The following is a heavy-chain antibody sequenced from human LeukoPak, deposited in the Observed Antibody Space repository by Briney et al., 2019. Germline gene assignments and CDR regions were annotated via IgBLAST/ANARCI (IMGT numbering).Heavy chain of an antibody. V-gene: IGHV4-30-4*01. Sequence: SETLSLTCAVSGGSISSGAYYWSWIRQPPGKGLEWIGYIYYSGSTYYNPSLKSRVTISVDTSKNQFSLKLSSVTAADTAVYYCARDPGYGTDNWYFDLWGRGTLVTVSS. CDR1: GGSISSGAYY. CDR2: IYYSGST. CDR3: ARDPGYGTDNWYFDL. D-gene: IGHD3-16*01. J-gene: IGHJ2*01.